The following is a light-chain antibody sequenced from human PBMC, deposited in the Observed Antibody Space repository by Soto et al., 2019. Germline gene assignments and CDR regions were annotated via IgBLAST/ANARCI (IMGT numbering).Light chain of an antibody. J-gene: IGKJ3*01. CDR2: DAS. Sequence: IQMTGSPSSLSASLGAGVAITCKASQDIRNYLNWYQQKQGKAPKIMIYDASNLETGVPSRCSGSGSGTDCTFTISSLQPEDIETDYCQQYDNLPRTFGPGTKVDIK. CDR3: QQYDNLPRT. CDR1: QDIRNY. V-gene: IGKV1-33*01.